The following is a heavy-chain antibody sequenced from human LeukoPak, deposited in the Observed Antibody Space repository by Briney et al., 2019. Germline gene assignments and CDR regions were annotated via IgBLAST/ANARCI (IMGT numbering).Heavy chain of an antibody. CDR2: INPNSGGT. Sequence: ASVKVSCKASGGTFSSYAISWVRQAPGQGLEWMGWINPNSGGTNYAQKFQGRVTMTRDTSISTAYMELSRLRSDDTAVYYCARGPVDAADPIPDFAYWGQGTLVTVSS. CDR1: GGTFSSYA. D-gene: IGHD6-13*01. J-gene: IGHJ4*02. V-gene: IGHV1-2*02. CDR3: ARGPVDAADPIPDFAY.